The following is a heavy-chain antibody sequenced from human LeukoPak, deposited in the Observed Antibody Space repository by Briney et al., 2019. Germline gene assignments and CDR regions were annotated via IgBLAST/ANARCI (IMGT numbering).Heavy chain of an antibody. Sequence: GRSLRLPCAASGFTFSNYDMHWVRQAPGKGLEWVAVISYDGSNKYYADSVKGRFTTSRDNSKNTVYLQMNSLRAEDTAVYYCAKDREGTTFDNWGQGTLVTVSS. J-gene: IGHJ4*02. D-gene: IGHD1-7*01. V-gene: IGHV3-30*18. CDR2: ISYDGSNK. CDR1: GFTFSNYD. CDR3: AKDREGTTFDN.